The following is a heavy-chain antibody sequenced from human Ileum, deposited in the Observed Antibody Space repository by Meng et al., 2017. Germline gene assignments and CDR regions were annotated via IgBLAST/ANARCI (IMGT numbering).Heavy chain of an antibody. CDR2: SSYRSKWYN. CDR1: GVSFSSNKAG. D-gene: IGHD3/OR15-3a*01. V-gene: IGHV6-1*01. Sequence: HVQMQPTRPRLAKPPPTPPLPCASSGVSFSSNKAGWAWIRPSPSRGFEWRGRSSYRSKWYNDYAVTVKSRITINADTSKNQFSLQLNCVTPEDTAVYYCAREGGTWTFNWFDPWGQGTLVTVSS. J-gene: IGHJ5*02. CDR3: AREGGTWTFNWFDP.